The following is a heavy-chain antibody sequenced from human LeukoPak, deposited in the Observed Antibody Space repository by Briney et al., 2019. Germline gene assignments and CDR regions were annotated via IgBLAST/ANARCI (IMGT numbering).Heavy chain of an antibody. CDR3: ASHVDIVATFDY. CDR2: IYYSGST. J-gene: IGHJ4*02. D-gene: IGHD5-12*01. CDR1: GGSISSYY. Sequence: WETLSLTCTVSGGSISSYYWSWIRQPPGKGLEWIGYIYYSGSTNYNPSLKSRVTISVDTSKNQFSLKLSSVTAADTAVYYCASHVDIVATFDYWGQGTLVTVSS. V-gene: IGHV4-59*01.